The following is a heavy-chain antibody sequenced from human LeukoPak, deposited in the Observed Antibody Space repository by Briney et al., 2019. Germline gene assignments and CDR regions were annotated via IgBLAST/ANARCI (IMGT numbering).Heavy chain of an antibody. CDR2: INWNGGST. CDR1: GFTFDDYG. D-gene: IGHD5-12*01. V-gene: IGHV3-20*01. Sequence: GGSLRLSCAASGFTFDDYGMSWVRQAPGKGLEWVSGINWNGGSTGYADSVKGRFTISRDNAKNSLYLQMNSLRAEDTALYHCAREGGYSGYDWGNDFDYWCQGTLVTVSS. CDR3: AREGGYSGYDWGNDFDY. J-gene: IGHJ4*02.